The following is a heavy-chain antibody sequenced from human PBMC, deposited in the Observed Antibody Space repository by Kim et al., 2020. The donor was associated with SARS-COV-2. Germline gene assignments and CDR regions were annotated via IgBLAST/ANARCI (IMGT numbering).Heavy chain of an antibody. Sequence: LKGRFTIPRDNAEDSLYLQVNSLRTEDTAVYYCAREGQYYYYYGMDVWGQGTTVTVSS. CDR3: AREGQYYYYYGMDV. V-gene: IGHV3-21*01. J-gene: IGHJ6*02.